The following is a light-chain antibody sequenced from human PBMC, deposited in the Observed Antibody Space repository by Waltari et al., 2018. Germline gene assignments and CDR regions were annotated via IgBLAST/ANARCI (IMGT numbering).Light chain of an antibody. CDR2: LGS. CDR1: QSLLHSNGYNY. V-gene: IGKV2-28*01. J-gene: IGKJ1*01. CDR3: MQSLRALWT. Sequence: DIVVTQSPLSLPVTRGEPASISCRSSQSLLHSNGYNYLDWYLQKPGQSPQLLIYLGSNRASGVPDRFSGSGSGTDFTLKINRVEAEDVGVYYCMQSLRALWTFGQGTKVEIK.